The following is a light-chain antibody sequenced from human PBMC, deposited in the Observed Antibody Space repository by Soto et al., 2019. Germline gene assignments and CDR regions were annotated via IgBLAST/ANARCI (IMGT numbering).Light chain of an antibody. V-gene: IGLV1-51*01. CDR3: GTWDSSLNVV. CDR2: DNN. Sequence: QSVLTQPPSVSAAPGQKVTISCSGNSSKIGNNYVSWYQQFPGKAPKLLIYDNNKRPSGIPDRFSGSRSGTSATLGITGPQTGDEADYYCGTWDSSLNVVFGGGTKLTVL. J-gene: IGLJ3*02. CDR1: SSKIGNNY.